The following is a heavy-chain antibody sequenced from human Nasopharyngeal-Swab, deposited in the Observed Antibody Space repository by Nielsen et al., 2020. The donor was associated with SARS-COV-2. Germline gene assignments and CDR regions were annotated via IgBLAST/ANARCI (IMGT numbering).Heavy chain of an antibody. J-gene: IGHJ4*02. V-gene: IGHV4-34*01. Sequence: SETLSLTCAVYGGFFSGYYWSWIRQPPGKGLEWIGEINHSGSTNYNPSLKSRVTISVDTSKNQFSLKLSSVTAADTAVYYCARGRVWGSYRYTYYFDYWGQGTLVTVSS. CDR1: GGFFSGYY. CDR3: ARGRVWGSYRYTYYFDY. D-gene: IGHD3-16*02. CDR2: INHSGST.